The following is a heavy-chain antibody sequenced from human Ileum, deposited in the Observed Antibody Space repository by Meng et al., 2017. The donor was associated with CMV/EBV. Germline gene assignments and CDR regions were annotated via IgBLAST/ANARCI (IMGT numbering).Heavy chain of an antibody. Sequence: SETLSLTCAVYGGSFSGYYWSWIRQPPGKGLEWIGEINHSGSTNYNPSLKSRVTISVDTSKNQFSLKLSSVIAADTAVYYCARDSYHYGSSTYNWFDPWGQGILVTVSS. V-gene: IGHV4-34*01. D-gene: IGHD3-10*01. CDR2: INHSGST. CDR3: ARDSYHYGSSTYNWFDP. CDR1: GGSFSGYY. J-gene: IGHJ5*02.